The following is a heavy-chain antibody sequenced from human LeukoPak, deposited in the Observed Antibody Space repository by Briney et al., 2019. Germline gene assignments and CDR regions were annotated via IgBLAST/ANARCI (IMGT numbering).Heavy chain of an antibody. Sequence: SETLSLTCTVPGGSISSSSYYWGWIRQPPGKGLEWIGSIYYSGSTYYNPSLKSRVTTSVDTSKNQFSLKLSSATAADTAVYYCARGGIAAAATGYWGQGTLVTVSS. J-gene: IGHJ4*02. D-gene: IGHD6-13*01. CDR3: ARGGIAAAATGY. CDR1: GGSISSSSYY. CDR2: IYYSGST. V-gene: IGHV4-39*07.